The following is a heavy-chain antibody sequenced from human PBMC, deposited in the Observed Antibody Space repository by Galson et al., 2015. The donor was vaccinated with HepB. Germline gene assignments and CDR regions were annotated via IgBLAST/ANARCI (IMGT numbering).Heavy chain of an antibody. D-gene: IGHD3-16*01. CDR1: GFPFTSYA. CDR2: INDDGSTT. Sequence: LRLSCAASGFPFTSYALTWVRQVPGRGLEWVSVINDDGSTTHYADSVKGRFTISRDNPENTVYLQMNSLRAEDTGVYFCARHDGHNYGPEDFWGQGTLVTVSS. CDR3: ARHDGHNYGPEDF. V-gene: IGHV3-23*01. J-gene: IGHJ4*02.